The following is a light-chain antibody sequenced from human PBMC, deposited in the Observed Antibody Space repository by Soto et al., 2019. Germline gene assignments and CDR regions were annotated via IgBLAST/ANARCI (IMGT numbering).Light chain of an antibody. J-gene: IGKJ4*01. Sequence: ETVMTQSPATLSVSPGERATLSCRASQSLSNNLAWYQQKPGQAPRLLIYGASTRATGIPARFSGSGSGTEFTLTISSLQSEDFAVYYCQQYNYWPPLTFGGGTKVEIK. CDR3: QQYNYWPPLT. CDR2: GAS. V-gene: IGKV3-15*01. CDR1: QSLSNN.